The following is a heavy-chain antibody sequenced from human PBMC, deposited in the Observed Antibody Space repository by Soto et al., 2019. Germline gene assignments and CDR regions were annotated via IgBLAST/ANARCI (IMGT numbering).Heavy chain of an antibody. V-gene: IGHV3-30*18. CDR1: GFTFSSYG. J-gene: IGHJ6*02. CDR3: AKAGGYSGYDIPGSSWFGGMDV. D-gene: IGHD5-12*01. Sequence: LRLSCAASGFTFSSYGMHWVRQAPGKGLEWVAVISYDGSNKYYADSVKGRFTISRDNSKNTLYLQMNSLRAEDTAVYYCAKAGGYSGYDIPGSSWFGGMDVWGQGTTVTVSS. CDR2: ISYDGSNK.